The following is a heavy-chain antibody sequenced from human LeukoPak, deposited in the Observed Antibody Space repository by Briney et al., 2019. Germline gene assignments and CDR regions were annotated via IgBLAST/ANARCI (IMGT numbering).Heavy chain of an antibody. CDR3: ARGNVRLDAFDV. Sequence: SETLSLTCSVSDDSLTSTSYYWGWIRQPPGKGLEWIGSIHYSGYNQLNPSLKSRVAISVDTSKNHFSLKMSSVTAADAAVYYCARGNVRLDAFDVWGQGTRVAVSS. CDR2: IHYSGYN. D-gene: IGHD3-10*02. CDR1: DDSLTSTSYY. J-gene: IGHJ3*01. V-gene: IGHV4-39*07.